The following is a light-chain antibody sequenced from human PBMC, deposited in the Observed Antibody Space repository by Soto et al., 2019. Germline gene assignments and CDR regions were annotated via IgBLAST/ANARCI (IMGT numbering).Light chain of an antibody. CDR3: SSYTSSSTRV. CDR1: SSDVGGYNY. J-gene: IGLJ2*01. CDR2: DVT. Sequence: QPVLTQPASVSGSLGQSITISCIGTSSDVGGYNYVSWYQQHPGKAPKLMIFDVTNRPSGVSSRFSGSKSGNTASLTISGLQAEDEADYYCSSYTSSSTRVFGGGTKLTVL. V-gene: IGLV2-14*01.